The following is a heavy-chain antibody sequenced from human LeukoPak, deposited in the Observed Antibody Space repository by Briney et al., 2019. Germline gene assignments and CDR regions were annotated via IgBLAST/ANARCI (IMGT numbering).Heavy chain of an antibody. CDR1: GFTFSSYS. CDR2: ISSSRRYI. D-gene: IGHD3-22*01. Sequence: GGSLRLSCAASGFTFSSYSMNWVRQAPGKGLEWVSSISSSRRYIYYADSVKGRFTISRDNAKNSLYLQMNSLRAEDTAVYYCARSTYYYDSSGYYEFDYWGQGTLVTVSS. J-gene: IGHJ4*02. V-gene: IGHV3-21*01. CDR3: ARSTYYYDSSGYYEFDY.